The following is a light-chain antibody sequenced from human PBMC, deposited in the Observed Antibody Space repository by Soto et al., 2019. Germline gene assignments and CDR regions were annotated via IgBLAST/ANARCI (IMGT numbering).Light chain of an antibody. V-gene: IGLV2-14*01. CDR3: SSYTRTTTLV. Sequence: QSALTQPASASGSPGQSITISCTGTSSDVGGYNYVSWYQQHPGKAPKLMIYDVSNRPSGVSDRFSGSKSGNTASLTVSGLQAEDEADYYCSSYTRTTTLVFGGGTKLTVL. CDR2: DVS. J-gene: IGLJ2*01. CDR1: SSDVGGYNY.